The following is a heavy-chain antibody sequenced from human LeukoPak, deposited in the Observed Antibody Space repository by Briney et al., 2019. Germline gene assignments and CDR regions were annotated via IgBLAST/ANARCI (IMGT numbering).Heavy chain of an antibody. D-gene: IGHD3-9*01. J-gene: IGHJ6*02. CDR2: IYTSGST. V-gene: IGHV4-4*07. CDR3: ARDGYYDILTGDYYYGMDV. Sequence: SETLSLTCTVSGGSISSYYWSWIRQPAGKGLEWIGRIYTSGSTNYNPSLKSRVTMSVDTSKNQFSLKLSSVTAADTAVYYCARDGYYDILTGDYYYGMDVWGQGTTVTVSS. CDR1: GGSISSYY.